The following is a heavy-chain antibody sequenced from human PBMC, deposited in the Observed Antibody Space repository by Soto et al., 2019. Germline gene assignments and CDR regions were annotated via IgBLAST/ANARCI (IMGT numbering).Heavy chain of an antibody. CDR3: ARAPDSGSYYTPYYLDY. J-gene: IGHJ4*02. CDR2: ISAYNGNT. Sequence: ASVKVSCKASGYTFTSYGISWVRQAPGQGLEWMGWISAYNGNTNYAQKLQGRVTMTTDTSTSTAYMELRSLRSDDTAVYYCARAPDSGSYYTPYYLDYWGQGTLVTVSS. CDR1: GYTFTSYG. V-gene: IGHV1-18*01. D-gene: IGHD1-26*01.